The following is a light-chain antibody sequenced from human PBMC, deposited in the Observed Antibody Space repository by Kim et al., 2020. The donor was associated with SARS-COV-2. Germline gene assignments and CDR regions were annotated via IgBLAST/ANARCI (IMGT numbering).Light chain of an antibody. CDR3: QQYKSLPLT. Sequence: AAVGDRVIITCQASQDIHSYLKWGQQKPGKPPNLLSYDTSSLETGVPSRCSGSGSGRNFTFTISRLQTEDIATYYCQQYKSLPLTFGGGTKVDIK. V-gene: IGKV1-33*01. J-gene: IGKJ4*01. CDR1: QDIHSY. CDR2: DTS.